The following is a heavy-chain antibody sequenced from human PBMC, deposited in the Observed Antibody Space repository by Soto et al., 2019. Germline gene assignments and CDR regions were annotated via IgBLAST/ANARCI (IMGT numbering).Heavy chain of an antibody. J-gene: IGHJ4*02. D-gene: IGHD6-13*01. Sequence: SGTLSLTCAVSGYFMTNGNYWGWIRQSPGKGLEWIGSIYYTGRTYYNPSLKSRVTMSVDTSKNQFSLKLTSVTAADTAVYYCARDRAAVASTFDYWGPGTLVTVSS. CDR3: ARDRAAVASTFDY. CDR1: GYFMTNGNY. CDR2: IYYTGRT. V-gene: IGHV4-38-2*02.